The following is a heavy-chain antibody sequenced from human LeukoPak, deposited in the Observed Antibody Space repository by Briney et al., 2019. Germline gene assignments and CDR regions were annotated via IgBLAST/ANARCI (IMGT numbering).Heavy chain of an antibody. CDR1: GFTFSSYA. CDR3: ARDSLNYYDSSGYYYRNYYYYGMDV. J-gene: IGHJ6*02. D-gene: IGHD3-22*01. CDR2: ISGSGGTT. V-gene: IGHV3-23*01. Sequence: PGGSLRLSCAVSGFTFSSYAMSWVRQAPGKGLEWVSGISGSGGTTYYADSVKGRFTISRDHSKNTLYLQMNSLRAEDTAVYYCARDSLNYYDSSGYYYRNYYYYGMDVWGQGTTVTVSS.